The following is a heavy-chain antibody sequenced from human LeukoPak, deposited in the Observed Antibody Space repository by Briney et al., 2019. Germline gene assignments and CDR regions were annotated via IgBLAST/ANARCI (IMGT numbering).Heavy chain of an antibody. Sequence: GASVKVSCKASGYTFTVNNMHWVRQAPGQGLEWMGWINPNNGGTNYAQKFQGRVTMTRDTSISTAYMELTRKRSADTAVYYCALLGGSMGQGNWFDPWGQGTLVTVCS. J-gene: IGHJ5*02. V-gene: IGHV1-2*02. CDR1: GYTFTVNN. CDR2: INPNNGGT. D-gene: IGHD1-26*01. CDR3: ALLGGSMGQGNWFDP.